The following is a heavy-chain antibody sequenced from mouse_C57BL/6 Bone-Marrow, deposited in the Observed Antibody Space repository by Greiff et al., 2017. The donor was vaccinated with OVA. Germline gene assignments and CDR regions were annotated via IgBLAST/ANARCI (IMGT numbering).Heavy chain of an antibody. D-gene: IGHD1-1*01. CDR2: IWSGGST. CDR1: GFSLTSYG. J-gene: IGHJ1*03. V-gene: IGHV2-2*01. Sequence: VKLVESGPGLVQPSQSLSITCTVSGFSLTSYGVHWVRQSPGKGLEWLGVIWSGGSTDYNAAFISRLSISKDNSKGQVFFKMNSLQADDTAIYYCARNPPHYYGSSLYFDVWGTGTTVTVSS. CDR3: ARNPPHYYGSSLYFDV.